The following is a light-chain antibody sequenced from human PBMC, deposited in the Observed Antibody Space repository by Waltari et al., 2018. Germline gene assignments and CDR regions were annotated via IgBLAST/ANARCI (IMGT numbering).Light chain of an antibody. V-gene: IGLV1-44*01. CDR3: STWDDRLTGVV. CDR2: SNN. J-gene: IGLJ2*01. Sequence: QSVLAQPPSASGTPGQRITISCSGSNSNIGSNTVNWYQQFPGTAPRLLIYSNNQRPSRVPHRFSASKSSYSAPLAIYGLHSENEADYCCSTWDDRLTGVVFGGGTKVTVL. CDR1: NSNIGSNT.